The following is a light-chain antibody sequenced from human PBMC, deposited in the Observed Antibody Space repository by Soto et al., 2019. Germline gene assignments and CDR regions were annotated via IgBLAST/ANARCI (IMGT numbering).Light chain of an antibody. CDR3: SAYTTSRTL. J-gene: IGLJ2*01. CDR2: EVS. V-gene: IGLV2-14*01. Sequence: QSALTQPRSVSGSPGQSVTISCTGTSSDVGGYKYVSWYQHHPGNAPKLIIYEVSNRPSGTSNRFSGSKSGNTASLTISGLQAADEADYYCSAYTTSRTLFGGGTKLTVL. CDR1: SSDVGGYKY.